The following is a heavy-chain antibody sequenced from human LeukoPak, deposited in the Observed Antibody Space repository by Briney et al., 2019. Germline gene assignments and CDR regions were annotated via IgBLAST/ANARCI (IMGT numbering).Heavy chain of an antibody. Sequence: GGSLRLSCAASGFTFSSYAMNWVRQAPGKGLEWVSGINSSGGGTYYADSVKGRFTISRDNSKNTLYLQMNSLRAEDTAVYYCARGPVITFGYRGQGTLVTVSS. V-gene: IGHV3-23*01. CDR1: GFTFSSYA. CDR2: INSSGGGT. J-gene: IGHJ4*02. CDR3: ARGPVITFGY. D-gene: IGHD3-16*01.